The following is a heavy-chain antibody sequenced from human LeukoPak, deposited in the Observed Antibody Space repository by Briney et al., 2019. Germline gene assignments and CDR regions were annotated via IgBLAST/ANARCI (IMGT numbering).Heavy chain of an antibody. V-gene: IGHV3-15*04. J-gene: IGHJ4*02. CDR2: IVSKTAGGTT. CDR1: GFAFNNAW. D-gene: IGHD1-26*01. Sequence: GSLRLSCAASGFAFNNAWMNWVRQAPGKGLEWVGRIVSKTAGGTTDYAAPVKGRFTISRDDSKNTLYLQMNSLKTEDTAVYYCATEYYGSYNFWGQGILVTVPS. CDR3: ATEYYGSYNF.